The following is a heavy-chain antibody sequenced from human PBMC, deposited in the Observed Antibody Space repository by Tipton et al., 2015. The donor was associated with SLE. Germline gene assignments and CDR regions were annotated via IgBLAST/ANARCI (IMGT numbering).Heavy chain of an antibody. J-gene: IGHJ4*02. CDR1: GDSISGSSYY. CDR3: ARLSASIGY. Sequence: TLSLTCTVSGDSISGSSYYWDWIRQPPGKGLEWIGSIYFTGSTYNSPSLKSRVTISVDTSKNHFSLNLTSVTAADTALYYCARLSASIGYWGQGALVTVSS. CDR2: IYFTGST. D-gene: IGHD2/OR15-2a*01. V-gene: IGHV4-39*07.